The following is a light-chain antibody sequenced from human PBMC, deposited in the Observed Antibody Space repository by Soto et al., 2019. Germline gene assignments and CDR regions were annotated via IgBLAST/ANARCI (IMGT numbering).Light chain of an antibody. J-gene: IGLJ2*01. Sequence: QSALTQPRSVSGSPGQSVTITCTGTSSDVGGYDYVSWCQQHPGKAPKLIIYDVTKRPSGVPDRFSGSKSAITASLTISGLQAEDEADYYCSSYAGSYTWVFGGGTKLTVL. CDR2: DVT. CDR3: SSYAGSYTWV. V-gene: IGLV2-11*01. CDR1: SSDVGGYDY.